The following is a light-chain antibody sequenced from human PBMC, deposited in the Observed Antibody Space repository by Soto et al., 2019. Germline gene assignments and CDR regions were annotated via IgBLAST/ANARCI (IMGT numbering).Light chain of an antibody. CDR3: QQSYSTPLT. CDR1: QDISNY. Sequence: DIQMTQSPSSLSASVGDRVTITCQASQDISNYLNWYQQKPGKAPKLLIYAASSLQSGVPSRFSGSGSGTDFTLTISSLQPEDFATYYCQQSYSTPLTFGGGTKVDI. J-gene: IGKJ4*01. CDR2: AAS. V-gene: IGKV1-39*01.